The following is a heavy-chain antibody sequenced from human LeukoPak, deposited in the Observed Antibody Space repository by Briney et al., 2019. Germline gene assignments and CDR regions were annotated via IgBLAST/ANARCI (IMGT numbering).Heavy chain of an antibody. D-gene: IGHD6-13*01. V-gene: IGHV1-2*02. CDR2: INPNSGGT. CDR3: ASPSDASSWYGGGYYYYYMDV. J-gene: IGHJ6*03. CDR1: GYTFTGYY. Sequence: ASVKVSCKASGYTFTGYYMHWVRQAPGQGLEWMGWINPNSGGTNYAQEFQGRVTRTRDTSISTAYMALRRLRSDDPAVYYCASPSDASSWYGGGYYYYYMDVWGKGTTVTVSS.